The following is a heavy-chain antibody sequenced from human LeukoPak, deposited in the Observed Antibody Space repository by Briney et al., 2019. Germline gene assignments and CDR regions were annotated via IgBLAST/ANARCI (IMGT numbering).Heavy chain of an antibody. Sequence: PGGSLRLSCAASGFTFSSYSMNWVRQAPGKGLEGVSSISSSSSYIYYADSVKGRFTISRDNAKNSLYLQIHSLRAEDTAVYYCARDWYNNSDTLDIWGQGTMVTVSS. V-gene: IGHV3-21*03. CDR2: ISSSSSYI. D-gene: IGHD4-11*01. CDR1: GFTFSSYS. J-gene: IGHJ3*02. CDR3: ARDWYNNSDTLDI.